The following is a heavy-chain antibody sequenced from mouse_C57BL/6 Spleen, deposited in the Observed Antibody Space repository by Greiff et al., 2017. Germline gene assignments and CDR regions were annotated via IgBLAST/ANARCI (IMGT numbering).Heavy chain of an antibody. CDR1: GYTLTDYN. CDR3: ALRGIHYYYAMDY. V-gene: IGHV1-18*01. CDR2: INPNNGGT. D-gene: IGHD2-14*01. Sequence: EVKLQESGPELVKPGASVKIPCKASGYTLTDYNMDWVKQSHGKSLEWIGDINPNNGGTIYNQKFKGKATLTVDKSSSTAYMELRSLTSEDTAVYYCALRGIHYYYAMDYWGQGTSVTVSS. J-gene: IGHJ4*01.